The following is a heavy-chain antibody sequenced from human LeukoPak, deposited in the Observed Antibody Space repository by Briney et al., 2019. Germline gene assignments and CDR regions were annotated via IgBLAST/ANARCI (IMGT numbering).Heavy chain of an antibody. D-gene: IGHD6-13*01. CDR2: ISDRGDET. Sequence: GGSLRLSCAASGFTFSSYAMSWVRQTPGKGLEWVSRISDRGDETYYADSVRGRFTISRDNSKNTLYLQMKSLGGDDTALYYCAKCWRVVSGNWYLSFDSWGQGTLVTVSS. J-gene: IGHJ4*02. CDR1: GFTFSSYA. V-gene: IGHV3-23*01. CDR3: AKCWRVVSGNWYLSFDS.